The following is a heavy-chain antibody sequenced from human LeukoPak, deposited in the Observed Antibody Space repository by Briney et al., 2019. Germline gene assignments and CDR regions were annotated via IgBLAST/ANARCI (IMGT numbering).Heavy chain of an antibody. Sequence: GGSLRLSCAASGFPFSSYAMSWVRQAPGKGLEWVSAISGSGGSTYYADSVKGRFTISRDNSKNTLYLQMNTLRAEDTAVYYCAKGVYYYDSSAYYYTYYFDYWGRGTLVTVSS. V-gene: IGHV3-23*01. CDR2: ISGSGGST. D-gene: IGHD3-22*01. CDR3: AKGVYYYDSSAYYYTYYFDY. CDR1: GFPFSSYA. J-gene: IGHJ4*02.